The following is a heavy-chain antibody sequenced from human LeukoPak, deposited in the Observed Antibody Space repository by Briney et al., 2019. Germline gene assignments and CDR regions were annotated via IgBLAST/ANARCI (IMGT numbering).Heavy chain of an antibody. Sequence: SETLSLTCIVSSGSINNHYWSWIRQPPGKGLEWIGYIYNSWNTNYNPSLQSRVTISMDASRKQFSLNLTSVTAADTAVYYRARDQIGYGLDYWGQGTLVTVSS. V-gene: IGHV4-59*11. CDR1: SGSINNHY. CDR2: IYNSWNT. CDR3: ARDQIGYGLDY. J-gene: IGHJ4*02. D-gene: IGHD5-18*01.